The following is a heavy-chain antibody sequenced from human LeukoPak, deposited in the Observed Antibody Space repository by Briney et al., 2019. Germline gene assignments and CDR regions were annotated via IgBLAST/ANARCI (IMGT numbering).Heavy chain of an antibody. Sequence: SETLSLTCTVSGGSISSYYWSWIRQPAGKGLEWIGEINHSGSTNYNQSLKSRVTISVDTSKNQFSLKLSSVTAADTAVYYCARVGNNYDILTGKNYYGMDVWGQGTTVTVSS. V-gene: IGHV4-34*01. CDR2: INHSGST. D-gene: IGHD3-9*01. CDR1: GGSISSYY. J-gene: IGHJ6*02. CDR3: ARVGNNYDILTGKNYYGMDV.